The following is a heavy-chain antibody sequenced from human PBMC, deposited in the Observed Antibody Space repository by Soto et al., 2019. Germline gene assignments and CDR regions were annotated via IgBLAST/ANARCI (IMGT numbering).Heavy chain of an antibody. J-gene: IGHJ6*03. CDR3: ARTPMVRGVIPQKAEYYYYYMDV. CDR1: GFTFSSYG. D-gene: IGHD3-10*01. Sequence: PGGSLRLSCAASGFTFSSYGMHWVRQAPGKGLEWVAVIWYDGSNKYYADSVKGRFTISRDNSKNTLYLQMNSLRAEDTAVYYCARTPMVRGVIPQKAEYYYYYMDVWAKGTTVTVSS. V-gene: IGHV3-33*01. CDR2: IWYDGSNK.